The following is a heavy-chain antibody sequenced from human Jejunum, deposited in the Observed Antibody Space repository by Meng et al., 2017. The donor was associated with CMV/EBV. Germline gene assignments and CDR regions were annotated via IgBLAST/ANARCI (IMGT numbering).Heavy chain of an antibody. CDR2: IYYSGST. CDR3: ARAYSSSNRVDY. Sequence: CPVSGGSISRYSWGWIRQPPGKGLEWIGYIYYSGSTNYNPSLKSRVTISVDTSKNQFSVKLTYVTAADTAVYYCARAYSSSNRVDYWGQGTLVTVSS. CDR1: GGSISRYS. J-gene: IGHJ4*02. D-gene: IGHD6-6*01. V-gene: IGHV4-59*01.